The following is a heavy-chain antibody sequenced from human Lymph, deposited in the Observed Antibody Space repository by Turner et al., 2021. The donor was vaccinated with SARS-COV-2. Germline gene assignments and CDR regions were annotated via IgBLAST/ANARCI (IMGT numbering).Heavy chain of an antibody. J-gene: IGHJ4*02. Sequence: QVQLVASGGGVVQPGRSLRLSCAASGFTFSSYAMHWVRQAAGKGVEWVAFISYDGSDKYYADSVKGRFTFSRDNSKNTLYLQMNSLRAEDTAVYYCARDRDSSGWVDYWGQGTLVTVSS. CDR2: ISYDGSDK. CDR1: GFTFSSYA. V-gene: IGHV3-30*04. CDR3: ARDRDSSGWVDY. D-gene: IGHD3-22*01.